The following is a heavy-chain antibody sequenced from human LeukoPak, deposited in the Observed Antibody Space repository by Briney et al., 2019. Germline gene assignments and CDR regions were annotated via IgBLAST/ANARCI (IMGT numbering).Heavy chain of an antibody. CDR1: GGSISSYY. J-gene: IGHJ4*02. Sequence: PSETLSLTCTVSGGSISSYYWSWIRQPAGKGLEWIGRIYTSGSTNYNPSLKSRVTMSVDTSKNQFSLKLYSVTAADAAVYYCARVGEKLSYHYFDYWGQGTPVTVSS. D-gene: IGHD3-10*01. CDR3: ARVGEKLSYHYFDY. CDR2: IYTSGST. V-gene: IGHV4-4*07.